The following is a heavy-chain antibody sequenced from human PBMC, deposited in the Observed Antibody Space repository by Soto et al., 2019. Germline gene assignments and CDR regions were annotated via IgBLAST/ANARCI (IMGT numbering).Heavy chain of an antibody. CDR3: AKDYDSSGYRIDY. CDR1: GFTFSSYG. J-gene: IGHJ4*02. V-gene: IGHV3-33*06. D-gene: IGHD3-22*01. CDR2: IWYDGSNK. Sequence: QVQLVESGGGVVQPGRSLRLSCAASGFTFSSYGMHWVRQAPGKGLEWVAVIWYDGSNKYYVDSVKGRFTISRDNSKNTLYLQMNSLRAEDTAVYYCAKDYDSSGYRIDYWGQGTLVTVSS.